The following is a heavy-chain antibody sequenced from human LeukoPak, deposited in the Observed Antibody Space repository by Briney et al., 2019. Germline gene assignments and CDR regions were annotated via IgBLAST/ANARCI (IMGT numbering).Heavy chain of an antibody. CDR3: ARDNYGSGSYSWSKRLDY. J-gene: IGHJ4*02. CDR1: GFTFSSYS. Sequence: GGSLRLSCAASGFTFSSYSMSWVRQAPGKGLEWVSSISSSSSYIYYADSVKGRFTISRHNAKNSLYLQMNSLRAEDTAVYYCARDNYGSGSYSWSKRLDYWGQGTLVTVSS. D-gene: IGHD3-10*01. CDR2: ISSSSSYI. V-gene: IGHV3-21*01.